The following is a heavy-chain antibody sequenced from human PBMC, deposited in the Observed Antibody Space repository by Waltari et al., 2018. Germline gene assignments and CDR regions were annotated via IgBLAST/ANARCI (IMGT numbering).Heavy chain of an antibody. CDR3: ASGLGYLDY. CDR2: IWYDGSNK. Sequence: VPLVESGRGVVQPGRSLRLSCPASDFTFSSYGMHWVRQAPGKGLEWVAVIWYDGSNKYYADSVKGRFTISRDNSKNTLYLQMNSLRAEDTAVYYCASGLGYLDYWGQGTLVTVSS. J-gene: IGHJ4*02. D-gene: IGHD3-16*01. V-gene: IGHV3-33*01. CDR1: DFTFSSYG.